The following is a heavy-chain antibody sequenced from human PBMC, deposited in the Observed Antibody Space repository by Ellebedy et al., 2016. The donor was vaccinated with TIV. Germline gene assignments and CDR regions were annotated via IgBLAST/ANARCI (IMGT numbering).Heavy chain of an antibody. J-gene: IGHJ4*02. CDR1: GGSISRGAFY. Sequence: MPSETLSLTCTVSGGSISRGAFYWTWIRQTPGTGLEWMGNIYYSGSTYYKPSLKSRVTISLDTSKNQFSLRLSSVTAADTSVYYCARDEGGSGSLSYWGQGTLVTVSS. D-gene: IGHD3-10*01. V-gene: IGHV4-31*03. CDR2: IYYSGST. CDR3: ARDEGGSGSLSY.